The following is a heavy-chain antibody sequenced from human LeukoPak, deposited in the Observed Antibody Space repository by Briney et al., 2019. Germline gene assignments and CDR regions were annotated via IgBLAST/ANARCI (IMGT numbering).Heavy chain of an antibody. V-gene: IGHV1-18*01. D-gene: IGHD2-2*01. CDR3: ARDRTLVVSAAICDY. Sequence: GASVKVSCKASGYTFTSYGISWVRQAPGQGLEWMGWISAYNGNTNYAQKLQGRVTMTTDTSTSTAYMELRSLRSDDTAVYYCARDRTLVVSAAICDYWGQGTLVTVSS. J-gene: IGHJ4*02. CDR2: ISAYNGNT. CDR1: GYTFTSYG.